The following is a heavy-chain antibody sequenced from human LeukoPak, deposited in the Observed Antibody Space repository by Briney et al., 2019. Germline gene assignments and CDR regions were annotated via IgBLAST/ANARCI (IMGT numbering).Heavy chain of an antibody. Sequence: PSETLSLTCTVSGGSISSYYWSWIRQPAGKGLEWIGRIYTSGSTNYNPSLKSRVTMSVDTSKNQFSLKLSSVTAADTAVYYCARDGEDIAVAGTNWFDPWGQGTLVTVPS. V-gene: IGHV4-4*07. D-gene: IGHD6-19*01. J-gene: IGHJ5*02. CDR3: ARDGEDIAVAGTNWFDP. CDR2: IYTSGST. CDR1: GGSISSYY.